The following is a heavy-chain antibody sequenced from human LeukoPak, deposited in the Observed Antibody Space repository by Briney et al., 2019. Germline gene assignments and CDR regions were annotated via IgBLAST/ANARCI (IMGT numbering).Heavy chain of an antibody. J-gene: IGHJ6*04. CDR1: GFAFSAYA. Sequence: GGSLRLSCAASGFAFSAYAMTWVRQAPGKGLEWVSTISGSGTSTYFADSVKGRFTISRDNAKNSLYLQMNSLRAEDTAVYYCAELGITMIGGVWGKGTTVTISS. D-gene: IGHD3-10*02. CDR3: AELGITMIGGV. CDR2: ISGSGTST. V-gene: IGHV3-23*01.